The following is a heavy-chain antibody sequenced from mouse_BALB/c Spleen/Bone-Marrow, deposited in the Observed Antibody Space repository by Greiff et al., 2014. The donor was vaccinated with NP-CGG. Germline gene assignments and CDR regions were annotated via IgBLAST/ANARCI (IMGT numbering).Heavy chain of an antibody. Sequence: EVKLMESGGGLVKPGGSLKLSCAASGFTFSGYAMSWVCQTPEKRLEWVATISSGGSYTYYPDSVKGQFTITRDNDKNTLYLQKSSLKYEDTAMYYCAGLTGRDYWGQGTTLTVSA. D-gene: IGHD4-1*01. J-gene: IGHJ2*01. CDR3: AGLTGRDY. CDR1: GFTFSGYA. V-gene: IGHV5-6-4*01. CDR2: ISSGGSYT.